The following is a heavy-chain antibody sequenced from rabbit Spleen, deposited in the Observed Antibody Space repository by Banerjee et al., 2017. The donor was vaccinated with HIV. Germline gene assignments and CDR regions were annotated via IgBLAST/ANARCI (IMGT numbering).Heavy chain of an antibody. CDR1: GFSFSDRDV. Sequence: QEQLVESGGGLVQPEGSLTLTCKASGFSFSDRDVMCWVRQAPGKGLEWIACINASTGKPVYATWAKGQFTISRTSSTTVTLRMTSLTAADTATYFCARGSATMTMVITGYYLNLWGPGTLVTVS. CDR3: ARGSATMTMVITGYYLNL. V-gene: IGHV1S45*01. D-gene: IGHD2-1*01. J-gene: IGHJ4*01. CDR2: INASTGKP.